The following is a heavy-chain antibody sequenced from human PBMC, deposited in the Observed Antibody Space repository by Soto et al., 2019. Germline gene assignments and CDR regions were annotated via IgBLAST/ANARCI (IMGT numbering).Heavy chain of an antibody. CDR2: IVPNIGTV. CDR1: GGTLTNFINYP. Sequence: QMQLVQSGAEVKKPGSSVKVSCKASGGTLTNFINYPINWVRQAPGQGLEWMGGIVPNIGTVNYAQKFQGRVTITADKSTGTAYMERSSLRSEDTALYYCARRETGGFLRYVDNWGQGTLVTVSS. CDR3: ARRETGGFLRYVDN. D-gene: IGHD2-15*01. V-gene: IGHV1-69*06. J-gene: IGHJ4*02.